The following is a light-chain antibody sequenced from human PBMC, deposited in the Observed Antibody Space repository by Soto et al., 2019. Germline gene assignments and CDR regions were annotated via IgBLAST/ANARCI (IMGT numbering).Light chain of an antibody. J-gene: IGLJ2*01. Sequence: QSALTQPASVSGSPGQSITISCTGTSSDIGGYNYVSWYQQHPGKAPKLMIYDVSYRPSGVSNRFSGSKSGNTASLTISGLQAEDEADYYCSSYRTTSVVFGGGTSSPS. CDR1: SSDIGGYNY. CDR2: DVS. CDR3: SSYRTTSVV. V-gene: IGLV2-14*03.